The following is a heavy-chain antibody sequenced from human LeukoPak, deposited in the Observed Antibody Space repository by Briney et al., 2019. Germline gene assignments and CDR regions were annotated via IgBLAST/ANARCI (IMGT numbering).Heavy chain of an antibody. D-gene: IGHD2-15*01. CDR1: GFTFSNYA. CDR3: ASGYCGGGSCYSRPEC. Sequence: QPGRSLRLSCAASGFTFSNYAMHWVRQAPGKGLEWVAVISYDGSNKYYADSVKGRFTISRDNAKNTLYLQMNSLRAEDTALYYCASGYCGGGSCYSRPECWGQGTLVTVSS. J-gene: IGHJ4*02. V-gene: IGHV3-30-3*01. CDR2: ISYDGSNK.